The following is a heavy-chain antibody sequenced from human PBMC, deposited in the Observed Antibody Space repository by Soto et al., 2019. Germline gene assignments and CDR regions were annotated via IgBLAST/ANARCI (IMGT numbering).Heavy chain of an antibody. V-gene: IGHV3-30*03. CDR3: ATPGRAIQQGPVGY. CDR2: ISYDGSNK. D-gene: IGHD5-18*01. J-gene: IGHJ4*02. Sequence: QVQLVESGGGVVQPGRSLRLSCAASGFTFSSYGMHWVRQAPGKGLEWVAVISYDGSNKYYADSVKGRFTISRDNSKNTLYLQMNSLRAEDTAVYYCATPGRAIQQGPVGYWGQGTLVTVSS. CDR1: GFTFSSYG.